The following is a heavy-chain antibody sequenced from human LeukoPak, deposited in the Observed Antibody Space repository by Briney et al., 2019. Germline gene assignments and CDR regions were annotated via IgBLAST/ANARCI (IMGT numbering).Heavy chain of an antibody. CDR2: IIPILGIA. CDR1: GGTFSSYA. J-gene: IGHJ6*02. CDR3: AEVVVVPAAMESYYYYGMDV. D-gene: IGHD2-2*01. Sequence: ASVKVSCKASGGTFSSYAISWVRQAPGQGLEWMGRIIPILGIANYAQKFQGRVTITADKSTSTAYMELSSLRSEDTAVYYCAEVVVVPAAMESYYYYGMDVWGQGTTVTVSS. V-gene: IGHV1-69*04.